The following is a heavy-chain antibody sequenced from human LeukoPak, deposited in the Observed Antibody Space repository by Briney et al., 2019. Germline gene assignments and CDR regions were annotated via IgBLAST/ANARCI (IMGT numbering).Heavy chain of an antibody. J-gene: IGHJ4*02. Sequence: PSETLSLTCTVSGGSISSSSYYWGWIRQPPGKGLEWIGSIYYSGSTYYNPSLKSRVTISVDTSKNQFSLKLSSVTAADTAVYYCASSDRYGGTSFSFDYWGQGTLVTVSS. V-gene: IGHV4-39*07. CDR1: GGSISSSSYY. CDR3: ASSDRYGGTSFSFDY. CDR2: IYYSGST. D-gene: IGHD4-23*01.